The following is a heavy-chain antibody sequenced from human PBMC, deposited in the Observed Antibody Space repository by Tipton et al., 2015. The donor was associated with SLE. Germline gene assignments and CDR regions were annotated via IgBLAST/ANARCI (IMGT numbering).Heavy chain of an antibody. CDR3: ARSPVDYWNGYSA. V-gene: IGHV3-23*01. CDR1: GFTFCNYA. D-gene: IGHD3-3*01. J-gene: IGHJ4*02. Sequence: SLRLSCAASGFTFCNYAMSWVRQAPGKGLEGVSAITGSGDRTYYIDSVKGRFTISRDNSKNSLYLQMNGLRAEDTAVYYCARSPVDYWNGYSAWGQGTLVAVSS. CDR2: ITGSGDRT.